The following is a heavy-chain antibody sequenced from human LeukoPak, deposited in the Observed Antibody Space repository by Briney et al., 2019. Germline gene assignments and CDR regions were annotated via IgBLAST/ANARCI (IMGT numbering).Heavy chain of an antibody. CDR1: GFIFTDYW. CDR2: VKGDGSAT. Sequence: GGSLRLSCAASGFIFTDYWMNWVRQAPGRGLEWLASVKGDGSATSHVASVTGRFTISRDNAKSSLYRQMNSLRADATALYYCARARGDFWGQGTLVTVSS. V-gene: IGHV3-7*01. CDR3: ARARGDF. J-gene: IGHJ4*02.